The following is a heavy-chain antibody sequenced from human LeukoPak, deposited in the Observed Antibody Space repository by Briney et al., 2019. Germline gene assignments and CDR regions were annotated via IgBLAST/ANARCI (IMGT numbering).Heavy chain of an antibody. D-gene: IGHD6-19*01. J-gene: IGHJ4*02. CDR3: ARRRGWQWLVEEVFDY. CDR2: IYPGDSDT. Sequence: GESLKISCKASGYNFTSYWIGWVRQMPGKGLEWMGIIYPGDSDTRYSPSFQGQVTISADKSISTACLQWSSLKASDTAMYYCARRRGWQWLVEEVFDYWGQGTLVTVSS. V-gene: IGHV5-51*01. CDR1: GYNFTSYW.